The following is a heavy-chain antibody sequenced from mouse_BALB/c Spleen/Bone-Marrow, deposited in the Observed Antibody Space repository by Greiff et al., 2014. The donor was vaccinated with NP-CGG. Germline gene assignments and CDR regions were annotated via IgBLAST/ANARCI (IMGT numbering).Heavy chain of an antibody. Sequence: LKHSGSELVRPGASVKLSCKASGYTFTSYWMHWVKQWPGQGLEWIGNIYPGSGSTNYDEKFKSKATLTVDTSSSTAYMQLSSLTSEDSAVYYCTRLGSTMITTDAYWGQGTLVTVSA. CDR1: GYTFTSYW. D-gene: IGHD2-4*01. J-gene: IGHJ3*01. V-gene: IGHV1S22*01. CDR2: IYPGSGST. CDR3: TRLGSTMITTDAY.